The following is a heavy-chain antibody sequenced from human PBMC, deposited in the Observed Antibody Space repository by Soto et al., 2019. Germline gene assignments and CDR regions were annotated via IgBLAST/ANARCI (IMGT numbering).Heavy chain of an antibody. J-gene: IGHJ4*02. D-gene: IGHD3-22*01. Sequence: SVKVSCKASGGTFSSYAISWVRQAPRQGLEWMGGIIPIFGTANYAQKFPGRVTITADESTSTAYMELSSLRSEDTAVYYCVRDLGDYYDSSGHYFDYWGQGALVTVSS. CDR1: GGTFSSYA. V-gene: IGHV1-69*13. CDR3: VRDLGDYYDSSGHYFDY. CDR2: IIPIFGTA.